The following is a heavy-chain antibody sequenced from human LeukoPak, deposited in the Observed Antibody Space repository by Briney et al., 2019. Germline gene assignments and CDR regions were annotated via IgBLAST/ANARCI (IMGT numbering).Heavy chain of an antibody. J-gene: IGHJ3*02. D-gene: IGHD3-16*02. CDR2: ISWNSGSI. CDR1: GFTFDDYA. V-gene: IGHV3-9*01. Sequence: PGGSLRLSCAASGFTFDDYAMHWVRQAPGKGLEWVSGISWNSGSIGYADSVKGRFTISRDNAKNSLYLQMNSLRAEDTALYYCAKDIRGELSPIDAFDIWGQGTMVTVSS. CDR3: AKDIRGELSPIDAFDI.